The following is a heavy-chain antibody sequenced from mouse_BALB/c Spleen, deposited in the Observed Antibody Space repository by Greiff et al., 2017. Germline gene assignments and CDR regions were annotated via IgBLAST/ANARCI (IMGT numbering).Heavy chain of an antibody. CDR3: ARSGYGYDYDSYAMDY. CDR2: ISYSGST. D-gene: IGHD2-4*01. Sequence: EVQLQQSGPGLVKPSQSLSLTCTVTGYSITSDYAWNWIRQFPGNKLEWMGYISYSGSTSYNPSLKSRISITRDTSKNQFFLQLNSVTTEDTATYYCARSGYGYDYDSYAMDYWGQGTSVTVSS. V-gene: IGHV3-2*02. CDR1: GYSITSDYA. J-gene: IGHJ4*01.